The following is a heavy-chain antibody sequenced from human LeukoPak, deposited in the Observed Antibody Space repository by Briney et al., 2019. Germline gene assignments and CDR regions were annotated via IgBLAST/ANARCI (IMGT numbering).Heavy chain of an antibody. CDR1: GFSFGTYG. D-gene: IGHD5-12*01. Sequence: PGGSPRLSCAASGFSFGTYGMTWVRQVPGKGLEWVSGINRNGISTLYADSVKGRFTISRDNAKNSLYLQMNSLRAEDTALYYCARGPSGYYYFEDWGQGTLVTVSS. V-gene: IGHV3-20*04. J-gene: IGHJ4*02. CDR2: INRNGIST. CDR3: ARGPSGYYYFED.